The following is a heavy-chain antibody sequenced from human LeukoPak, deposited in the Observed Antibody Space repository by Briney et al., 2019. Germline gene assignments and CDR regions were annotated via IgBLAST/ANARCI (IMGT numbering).Heavy chain of an antibody. D-gene: IGHD4-17*01. CDR3: ARPGDYGYYYNAMDV. V-gene: IGHV3-48*02. CDR1: GFAFSSYS. CDR2: ITSGSSTI. Sequence: GGSLRLSCAASGFAFSSYSMNWVRQAPGKGLEWVSYITSGSSTIYYADSVKGRFTISRDDARNSLYLQMNSLRDEDTAVYYCARPGDYGYYYNAMDVWGQGTTVTVSS. J-gene: IGHJ6*02.